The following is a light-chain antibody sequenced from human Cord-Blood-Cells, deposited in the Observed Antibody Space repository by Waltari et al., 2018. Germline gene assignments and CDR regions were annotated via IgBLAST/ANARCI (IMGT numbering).Light chain of an antibody. CDR3: QQSYSTPRIT. Sequence: DIQMTQSPSSLSASVGDIVTIPCRASQSISSYLNWYQQKPGKAPKLLIYAASSLQSGVPSRFSGSGSGTDFTLTISSLQPEDFATYYCQQSYSTPRITFGPGTKVDIK. J-gene: IGKJ3*01. V-gene: IGKV1-39*01. CDR2: AAS. CDR1: QSISSY.